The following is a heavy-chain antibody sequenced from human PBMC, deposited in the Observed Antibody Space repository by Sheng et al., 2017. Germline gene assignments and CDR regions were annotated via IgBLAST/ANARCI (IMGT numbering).Heavy chain of an antibody. Sequence: QVQLVESGGGVVQPGRSLRLSCAASGFTFGSYGMHWVRQAPGKGLQWVAVISYDGSNKYYADSVKGRFTISRDNSKNTLYLQMNSLRAEDTAVYYCAKDASGWFGEFYFDYWGQGTLVTVSS. J-gene: IGHJ4*02. D-gene: IGHD3-10*01. V-gene: IGHV3-30*18. CDR1: GFTFGSYG. CDR2: ISYDGSNK. CDR3: AKDASGWFGEFYFDY.